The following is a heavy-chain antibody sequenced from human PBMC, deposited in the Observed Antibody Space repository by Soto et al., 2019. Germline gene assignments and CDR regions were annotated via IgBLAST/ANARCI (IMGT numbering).Heavy chain of an antibody. J-gene: IGHJ5*02. CDR1: GGSVSSGSYY. D-gene: IGHD3-22*01. Sequence: PSETLSLTCTVSGGSVSSGSYYWSWIRQPPGKGLEWIGYIYYSGSTNYNPSLKSRVTISVDTSKNQFSLKLSSVTAADTAVYYCARDGRYYDSSGCLDPWGQGTLVTVSS. V-gene: IGHV4-61*01. CDR3: ARDGRYYDSSGCLDP. CDR2: IYYSGST.